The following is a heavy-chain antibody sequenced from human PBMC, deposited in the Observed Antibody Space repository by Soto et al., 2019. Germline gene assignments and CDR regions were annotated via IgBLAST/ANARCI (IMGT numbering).Heavy chain of an antibody. J-gene: IGHJ4*02. CDR1: GFTFSSYA. Sequence: QVQLVESGGGVVQPGRSLRLSCAASGFTFSSYAMHWVRQAPGKGLEWVAVISYDGSNKYYTDSVKGRFTISRDNSKNTLYLQMNSRRPEDTAVYYCARDTSPYSSGWHNRHFDYWGQGTLVTVSS. D-gene: IGHD6-19*01. CDR2: ISYDGSNK. V-gene: IGHV3-30-3*01. CDR3: ARDTSPYSSGWHNRHFDY.